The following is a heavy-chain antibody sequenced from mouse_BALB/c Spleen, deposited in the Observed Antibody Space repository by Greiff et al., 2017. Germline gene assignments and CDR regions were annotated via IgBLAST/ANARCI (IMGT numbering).Heavy chain of an antibody. J-gene: IGHJ3*01. V-gene: IGHV5-12-2*01. CDR2: ISNGGGST. D-gene: IGHD2-4*01. CDR3: ARHGDYDGEAWFAY. Sequence: EVKLMESGGGLVQPGGSLKLSCAASGFTFSSYTMSWVRQTPEKRLEWVAYISNGGGSTYYPDTVKGRFTISRDNAKNTLYLQMSSLKSEDTAMYYGARHGDYDGEAWFAYWGQGTLVTVSA. CDR1: GFTFSSYT.